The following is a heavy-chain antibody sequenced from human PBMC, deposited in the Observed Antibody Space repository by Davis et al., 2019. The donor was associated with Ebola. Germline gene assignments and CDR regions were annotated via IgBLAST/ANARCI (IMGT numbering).Heavy chain of an antibody. J-gene: IGHJ3*02. Sequence: SVKVSCKASGGTFSSYAISWVRQAPGQGLEWMGGIIPIFGTANYAQKFQGRVTITADESTSTAYMELSSLRSEDTAVYYCAGTRGYIYGSHDIWGQGTMVTVSS. CDR1: GGTFSSYA. CDR2: IIPIFGTA. CDR3: AGTRGYIYGSHDI. D-gene: IGHD5-18*01. V-gene: IGHV1-69*13.